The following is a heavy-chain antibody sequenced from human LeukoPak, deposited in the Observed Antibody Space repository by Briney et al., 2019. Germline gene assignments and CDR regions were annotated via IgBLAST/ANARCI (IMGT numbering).Heavy chain of an antibody. V-gene: IGHV1-2*04. Sequence: ASVKVSCKASGYTFTCYYMHWVRQAPGQGLEWMGWINPNSGGTNYAQKFQGWVTMTRDTSISTAYMELSRLRSDDTAVYYCARGYYYDSSGYYFDYWGQGTLVTVSS. CDR1: GYTFTCYY. J-gene: IGHJ4*02. D-gene: IGHD3-22*01. CDR2: INPNSGGT. CDR3: ARGYYYDSSGYYFDY.